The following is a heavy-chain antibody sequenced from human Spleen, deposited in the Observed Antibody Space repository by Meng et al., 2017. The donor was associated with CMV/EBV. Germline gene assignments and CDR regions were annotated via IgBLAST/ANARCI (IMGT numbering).Heavy chain of an antibody. CDR1: GFTVSDNY. CDR2: VSPYNGDT. J-gene: IGHJ6*02. Sequence: GESLKISCTASGFTVSDNYMTWVRQAPGKGLEWVGWVSPYNGDTKYAQKFQGRLTLTTDTSTSTGDMELRSLRSDDTAVYYCARGYSYDIPQWYGLDVWGQGTTVTVSS. D-gene: IGHD3-22*01. V-gene: IGHV1-18*04. CDR3: ARGYSYDIPQWYGLDV.